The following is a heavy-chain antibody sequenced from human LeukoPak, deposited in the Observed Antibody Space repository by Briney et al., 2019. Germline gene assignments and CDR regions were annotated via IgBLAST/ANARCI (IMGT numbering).Heavy chain of an antibody. J-gene: IGHJ4*02. CDR3: TTTFLRGVMGY. CDR1: GFTFSNAW. Sequence: GGSLRLSCAASGFTFSNAWMNWVRQAPGKGLEWVARIKSKADGETIDYAAPVKGRFTISRDDSRNTLYLQMNSLKTEDAAAYYCTTTFLRGVMGYWGQGTLVTVSS. V-gene: IGHV3-15*07. CDR2: IKSKADGETI. D-gene: IGHD3-10*01.